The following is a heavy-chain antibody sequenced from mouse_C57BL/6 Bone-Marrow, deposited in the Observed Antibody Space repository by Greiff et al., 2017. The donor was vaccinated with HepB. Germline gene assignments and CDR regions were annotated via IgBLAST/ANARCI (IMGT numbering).Heavy chain of an antibody. J-gene: IGHJ3*01. D-gene: IGHD2-4*01. CDR3: ARAYDYDRFAY. V-gene: IGHV5-4*01. CDR1: GFTFSSYA. CDR2: ISDGGSYT. Sequence: EVQRVESGGGLVKPGGSLKLSCAASGFTFSSYAMSWVRQTPEKRLEWVATISDGGSYTYYPDNVKGRFTISRDNAKNNLYLQMSHLKSEDTAMYYCARAYDYDRFAYWGQGTLVTVSA.